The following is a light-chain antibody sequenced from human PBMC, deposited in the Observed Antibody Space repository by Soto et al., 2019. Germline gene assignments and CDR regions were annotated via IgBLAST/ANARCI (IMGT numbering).Light chain of an antibody. V-gene: IGKV3-20*01. CDR1: QTLSSSH. J-gene: IGKJ1*01. CDR2: GSS. CDR3: QQDGYSRT. Sequence: VLTQSPGTLSLSPGERATLSCRASQTLSSSHLAWYQQKPGQAPRLLIYGSSSRATDIPDRFSGSGSGTDFTLIISPLEPEDFAIYYWQQDGYSRTFGQGTKVEIK.